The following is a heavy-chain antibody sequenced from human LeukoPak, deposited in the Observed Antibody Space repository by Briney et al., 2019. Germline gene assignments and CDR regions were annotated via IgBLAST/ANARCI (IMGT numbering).Heavy chain of an antibody. CDR2: IYSSGST. CDR1: GGSISSSSYY. V-gene: IGHV4-61*02. CDR3: ARMYSGTYGGIDY. J-gene: IGHJ4*02. Sequence: PSETLSLTCTVSGGSISSSSYYWSWIRQPAGKGLEWIGRIYSSGSTNYNPSLKSRVSLSVDTSRNQFSLKVNSVTAADTAVYYCARMYSGTYGGIDYWGQGTLVTVSS. D-gene: IGHD1-26*01.